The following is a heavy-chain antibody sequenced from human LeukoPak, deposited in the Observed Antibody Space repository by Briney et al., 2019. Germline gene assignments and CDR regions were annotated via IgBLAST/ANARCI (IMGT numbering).Heavy chain of an antibody. CDR2: ISGRGGST. D-gene: IGHD5-12*01. Sequence: GGSLRLSCAASGFTFSSYAMSWVRQAPGKGLEWVSTISGRGGSTYYAGSVKGRFTISRDNSKNTLYLQMNSLRAEDTAVYYCAKDPHMDIVATPRDWFDPWGQGTLVTVSS. CDR3: AKDPHMDIVATPRDWFDP. J-gene: IGHJ5*02. CDR1: GFTFSSYA. V-gene: IGHV3-23*01.